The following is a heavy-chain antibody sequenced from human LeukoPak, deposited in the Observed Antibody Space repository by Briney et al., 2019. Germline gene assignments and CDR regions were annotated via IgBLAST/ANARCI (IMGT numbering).Heavy chain of an antibody. Sequence: SQTLTLTCTVSSGSISSGSFYWSWIRQPPGKGLEWVGYIYYSGSTNYNPSLKSRVTISVDTSKNQFSLKLSSVTAADTAVYYCARVAHCSSTTCYQGIFDYWGQGTLVTVSS. J-gene: IGHJ4*02. D-gene: IGHD2-2*01. CDR3: ARVAHCSSTTCYQGIFDY. CDR1: SGSISSGSFY. CDR2: IYYSGST. V-gene: IGHV4-61*01.